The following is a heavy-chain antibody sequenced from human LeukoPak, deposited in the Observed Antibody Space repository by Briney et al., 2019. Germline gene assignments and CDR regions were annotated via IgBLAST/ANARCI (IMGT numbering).Heavy chain of an antibody. CDR1: GGTFSSYA. J-gene: IGHJ4*02. D-gene: IGHD3-22*01. V-gene: IGHV1-69*13. CDR3: ARAFYYYDSSGPHFDY. CDR2: IIPIFGTA. Sequence: VASVKVSCKASGGTFSSYAISWVRQAPGQGLEWMGGIIPIFGTANYAQKFQGRVTITADESTSTAYMELSSLRSEDTAVYYCARAFYYYDSSGPHFDYWGQGTLVTVSS.